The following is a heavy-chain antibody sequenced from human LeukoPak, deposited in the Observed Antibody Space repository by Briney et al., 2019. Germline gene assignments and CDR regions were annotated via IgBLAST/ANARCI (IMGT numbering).Heavy chain of an antibody. V-gene: IGHV1-2*02. CDR3: ARDHYHKIHSVMVAAPDY. CDR2: INPNSGGT. D-gene: IGHD2-21*02. Sequence: ASVKVSCKASGYTFTGYYMHWVRQAPGQGLEWMGWINPNSGGTNYAQKFQGRVTMTRDTSISTAYMELSRLRSDDTAVYYCARDHYHKIHSVMVAAPDYWGQGTLVIVSS. CDR1: GYTFTGYY. J-gene: IGHJ4*02.